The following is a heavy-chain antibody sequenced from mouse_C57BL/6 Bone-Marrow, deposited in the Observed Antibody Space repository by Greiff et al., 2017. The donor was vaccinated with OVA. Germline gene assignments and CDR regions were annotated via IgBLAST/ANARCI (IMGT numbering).Heavy chain of an antibody. J-gene: IGHJ2*01. V-gene: IGHV1-55*01. Sequence: VQLQQPGAELVKPGASVKMSCKASGYTFTSYWITWVKQRPGQGLEWIGDIYPGSGSTNYNEKFKSKATLTVDTSSSTAYMQLSSLTSEDSAVYYCARDTTVVEEGYYFDYWGQGTTLTVSS. CDR3: ARDTTVVEEGYYFDY. CDR2: IYPGSGST. CDR1: GYTFTSYW. D-gene: IGHD1-1*01.